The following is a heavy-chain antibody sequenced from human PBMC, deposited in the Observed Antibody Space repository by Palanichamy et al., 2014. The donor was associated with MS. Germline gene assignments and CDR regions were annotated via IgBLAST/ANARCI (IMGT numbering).Heavy chain of an antibody. D-gene: IGHD7-27*01. V-gene: IGHV4-59*01. CDR3: ARVPSTGAGAGFEY. Sequence: HSXESRVIISVDMSKNQFSLKLSSVTAADTAVYYCARVPSTGAGAGFEYWGQGTLVTVSS. J-gene: IGHJ4*02.